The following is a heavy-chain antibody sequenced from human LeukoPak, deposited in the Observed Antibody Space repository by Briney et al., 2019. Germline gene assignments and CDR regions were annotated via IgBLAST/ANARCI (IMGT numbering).Heavy chain of an antibody. J-gene: IGHJ6*02. Sequence: GGCLRLSCAASGFTFSSYAMHWVRQAPGKGLEWVAVISYDGSNKYYADSVKGRFTISRDNSKNTLYLQMNSLRAEDTAVYYRARDVSSMTTVTTYYYYYYGMDVWGQGTTVTVSS. CDR2: ISYDGSNK. V-gene: IGHV3-30-3*01. CDR1: GFTFSSYA. D-gene: IGHD4-11*01. CDR3: ARDVSSMTTVTTYYYYYYGMDV.